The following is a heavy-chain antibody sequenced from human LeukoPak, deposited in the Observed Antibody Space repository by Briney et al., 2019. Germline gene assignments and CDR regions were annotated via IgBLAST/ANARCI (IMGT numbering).Heavy chain of an antibody. D-gene: IGHD2-2*01. J-gene: IGHJ6*02. CDR3: ARGDGCSSTSCYGDPYYGMDV. V-gene: IGHV4-34*01. CDR1: GGSFSGYY. CDR2: INHGGST. Sequence: SETLSLTCAVYGGSFSGYYWSWIRQPPGKGLEWIGEINHGGSTNYNPSLKSRVTISVDTSKNQFSLKLSSVTAADTAVYYCARGDGCSSTSCYGDPYYGMDVWGQGTTVTVSS.